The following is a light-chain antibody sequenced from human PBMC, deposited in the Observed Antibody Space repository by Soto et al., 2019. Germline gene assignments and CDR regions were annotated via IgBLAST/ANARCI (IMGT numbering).Light chain of an antibody. J-gene: IGKJ1*01. V-gene: IGKV1-39*01. CDR3: QQSYSIPWT. Sequence: DMQMTQSPSSLSASVGDRVTITCRASQSISSSLNWYQQRPGKAPKLLIYAASSLQSGVPSRFSGSGSGTDFTLTISSLQPEDFATYYCQQSYSIPWTFGQGTKVEIK. CDR2: AAS. CDR1: QSISSS.